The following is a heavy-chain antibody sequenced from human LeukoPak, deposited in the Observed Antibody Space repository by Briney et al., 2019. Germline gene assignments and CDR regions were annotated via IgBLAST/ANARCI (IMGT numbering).Heavy chain of an antibody. Sequence: GGSLRLSCAASGFTFSSYSMNWVRQAPGKGLEWVAFIRYDGSNKYYADSVKGRFTTSRDNSKNTLYLQMNSLRAEDTAVYYCAKGTRYGPAAISLAIDIWGQGTIVTVSS. V-gene: IGHV3-30*02. CDR3: AKGTRYGPAAISLAIDI. CDR1: GFTFSSYS. D-gene: IGHD2-2*01. J-gene: IGHJ3*02. CDR2: IRYDGSNK.